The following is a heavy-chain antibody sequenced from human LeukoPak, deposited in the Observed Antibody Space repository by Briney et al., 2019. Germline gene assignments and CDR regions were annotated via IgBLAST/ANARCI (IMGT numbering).Heavy chain of an antibody. CDR2: IYCSGST. CDR3: ARLDDSSGYYPYYFDY. J-gene: IGHJ4*02. D-gene: IGHD3-22*01. V-gene: IGHV4-59*08. Sequence: PSQTLSLTCPVSAGSISSSYSSSVRQPPRNGMESLGYIYCSGSTNYNPSLKGRVTISVDTSKNQFSLKLSSVTAADTAVYYCARLDDSSGYYPYYFDYWGKGTLVTVSS. CDR1: AGSISSSY.